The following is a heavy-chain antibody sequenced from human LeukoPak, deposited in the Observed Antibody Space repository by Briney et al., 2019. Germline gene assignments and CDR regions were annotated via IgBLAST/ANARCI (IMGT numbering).Heavy chain of an antibody. CDR2: IRWEGSNK. D-gene: IGHD2-15*01. V-gene: IGHV3-33*01. J-gene: IGHJ4*02. Sequence: PGGALRLSCAAPGFTFSSYGMHWVPQAPGKGLEWVAVIRWEGSNKYYADSVKGRFTIPGDNSKNKVDLQMDSLRAEDTAVYYCASCSLSGGSCYYFDYWGQGTLVTVSS. CDR3: ASCSLSGGSCYYFDY. CDR1: GFTFSSYG.